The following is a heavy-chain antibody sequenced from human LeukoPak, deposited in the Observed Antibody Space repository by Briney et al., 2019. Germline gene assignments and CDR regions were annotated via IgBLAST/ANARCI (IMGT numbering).Heavy chain of an antibody. J-gene: IGHJ3*02. Sequence: GGSLRLSCAASGFTFSSYGMHWVRQAPGKGLEWVAVISYDGSNKYYADSVEGRFTISRDNSKNTLYLQMNSLRAEDTAVYYCAKDLDAYGSGSSVIWGQGTMDTVSS. D-gene: IGHD3-10*01. CDR3: AKDLDAYGSGSSVI. CDR2: ISYDGSNK. CDR1: GFTFSSYG. V-gene: IGHV3-30*18.